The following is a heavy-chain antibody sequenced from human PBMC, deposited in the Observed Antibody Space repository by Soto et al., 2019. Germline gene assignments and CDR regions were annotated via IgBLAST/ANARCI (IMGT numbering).Heavy chain of an antibody. CDR1: GGTFSSYA. CDR3: ARDRITIFGVVNNWLDP. J-gene: IGHJ5*02. Sequence: SVKVSCKASGGTFSSYAISWVRQAPGQGLEWMGGIIPIFGTANYAQKFQGRVTITADESTSTAYMELSSLRSEDTAVYYCARDRITIFGVVNNWLDPWGQGTLVTVSS. V-gene: IGHV1-69*13. CDR2: IIPIFGTA. D-gene: IGHD3-3*01.